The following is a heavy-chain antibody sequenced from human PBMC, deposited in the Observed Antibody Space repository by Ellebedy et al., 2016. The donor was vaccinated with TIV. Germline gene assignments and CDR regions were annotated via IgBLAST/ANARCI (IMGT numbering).Heavy chain of an antibody. CDR2: MNPNSGNT. Sequence: ASVKVSCXASGYTFSSSDINWVRQATGQGLEWVGWMNPNSGNTGYAQKFQGRVTMTRNTSISTAYMELSSLRSEDTAVYYCAIVAYGSGSYYLHYYFDYWGQGTLVTVSS. CDR1: GYTFSSSD. D-gene: IGHD3-10*01. CDR3: AIVAYGSGSYYLHYYFDY. V-gene: IGHV1-8*01. J-gene: IGHJ4*02.